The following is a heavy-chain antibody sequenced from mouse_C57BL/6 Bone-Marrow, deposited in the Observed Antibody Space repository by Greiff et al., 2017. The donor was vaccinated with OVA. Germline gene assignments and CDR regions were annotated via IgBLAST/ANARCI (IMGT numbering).Heavy chain of an antibody. Sequence: QVQLQQPGAELVKPGASVKLSCKASGYTFTSYWMHWVKQRPGQGLEWIGMIHPNSGSTNYNQKFKSKATLPVDTSSSTAYMQLSSLTSEDSAVDYCARGGSSSDFAYWGQGTLVTVSA. CDR2: IHPNSGST. CDR1: GYTFTSYW. J-gene: IGHJ3*01. CDR3: ARGGSSSDFAY. V-gene: IGHV1-64*01. D-gene: IGHD1-1*01.